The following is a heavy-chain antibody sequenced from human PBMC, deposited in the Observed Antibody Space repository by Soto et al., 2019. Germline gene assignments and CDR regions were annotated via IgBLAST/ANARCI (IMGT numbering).Heavy chain of an antibody. CDR1: GFIVSSNY. D-gene: IGHD3-10*01. Sequence: HPGGSLRLSCAASGFIVSSNYMTWVRQAPGKGLEWVSLLYNGGATHYAASVKGRFTISSHSSQNTMFLQMNSLRTEDTATYYCVRGRYGSEIHWGQGTKVTVSS. J-gene: IGHJ4*02. CDR3: VRGRYGSEIH. V-gene: IGHV3-53*04. CDR2: LYNGGAT.